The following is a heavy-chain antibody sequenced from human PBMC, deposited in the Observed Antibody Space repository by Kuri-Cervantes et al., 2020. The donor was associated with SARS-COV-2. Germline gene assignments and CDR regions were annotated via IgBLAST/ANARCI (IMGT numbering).Heavy chain of an antibody. D-gene: IGHD3-16*01. CDR3: ATGPPTSLGGNWFDP. Sequence: ASVKVSCKASGYTFTGYYMHWVRQAPGQGLEWMGWINPNSGGTNYAQKFQGRVTMTRDTSISTDYMELSSLRSEDTAVYYCATGPPTSLGGNWFDPWGQGTLVTVSS. CDR2: INPNSGGT. V-gene: IGHV1-2*02. CDR1: GYTFTGYY. J-gene: IGHJ5*02.